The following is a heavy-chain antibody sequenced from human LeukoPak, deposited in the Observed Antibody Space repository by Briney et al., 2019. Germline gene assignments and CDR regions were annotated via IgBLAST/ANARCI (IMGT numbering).Heavy chain of an antibody. V-gene: IGHV3-23*01. CDR3: AKAFSTPYYYGSGTFSSRGETQSDY. CDR2: ISGSGGST. CDR1: GFTFSSYA. Sequence: GGSLRLSCAASGFTFSSYAMSWVRQAPGKGLECVSAISGSGGSTYYADSVKGRFTISRDNSKNTLYVQMNSLRAEDTAVYYCAKAFSTPYYYGSGTFSSRGETQSDYWGQGTLVTVSS. D-gene: IGHD3-10*01. J-gene: IGHJ4*02.